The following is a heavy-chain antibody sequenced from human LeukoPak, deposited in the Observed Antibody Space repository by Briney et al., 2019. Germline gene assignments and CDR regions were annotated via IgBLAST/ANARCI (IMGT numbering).Heavy chain of an antibody. V-gene: IGHV1-8*03. CDR3: ARTTSMTASGYDF. CDR1: GYTFTNYH. CDR2: INPDTGDK. Sequence: ASVKVSCKASGYTFTNYHINWVRQASGQGLEWMTWINPDTGDKGYARKFQDRVTITTDTSISTAYMELSSLSSEDTAVYFCARTTSMTASGYDFWGQGTLVTVSS. J-gene: IGHJ4*02. D-gene: IGHD2-21*02.